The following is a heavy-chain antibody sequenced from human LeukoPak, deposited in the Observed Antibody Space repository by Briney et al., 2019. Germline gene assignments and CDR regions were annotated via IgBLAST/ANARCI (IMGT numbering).Heavy chain of an antibody. CDR3: ARGGSYCNYYNL. J-gene: IGHJ4*01. V-gene: IGHV4-59*01. CDR2: IYYSGST. D-gene: IGHD1-26*01. Sequence: TSETLSLNCTGSGGSISSYYWSWLRQPPGKGLEWIGYIYYSGSTNYNPSLKSQVTISVDTSKNQFSLKLCSVTAGDTAVYYCARGGSYCNYYNLWGQGTLSPSPQ. CDR1: GGSISSYY.